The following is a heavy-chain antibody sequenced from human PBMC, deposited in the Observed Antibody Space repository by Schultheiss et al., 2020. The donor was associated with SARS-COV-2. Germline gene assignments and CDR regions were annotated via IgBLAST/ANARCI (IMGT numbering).Heavy chain of an antibody. CDR3: AKDGGLWFGESPNWFDP. CDR2: ISWDGGST. J-gene: IGHJ5*02. V-gene: IGHV3-43D*03. D-gene: IGHD3-10*01. Sequence: GESLKISCAASGFTFDDYAMHWVRQAPGKGLEWVSLISWDGGSTYYADSVKGRFTISRDNSKNSLYLQMNSLRAEDTALYYCAKDGGLWFGESPNWFDPWGQGTLVTVSS. CDR1: GFTFDDYA.